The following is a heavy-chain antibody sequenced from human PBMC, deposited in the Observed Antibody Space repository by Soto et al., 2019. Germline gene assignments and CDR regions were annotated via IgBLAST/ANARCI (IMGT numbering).Heavy chain of an antibody. J-gene: IGHJ5*02. CDR3: ARVTPLPQRWFDP. Sequence: PSETLSLTCTVSGGSISSGGYYWSWIRQHPGKGLEWIGYINYSGTTNYSPSLRSRVTISVDTSKNEFSLKLTSVTAADTAVYYCARVTPLPQRWFDPWGQGTLVTVSS. CDR2: INYSGTT. CDR1: GGSISSGGYY. V-gene: IGHV4-61*08.